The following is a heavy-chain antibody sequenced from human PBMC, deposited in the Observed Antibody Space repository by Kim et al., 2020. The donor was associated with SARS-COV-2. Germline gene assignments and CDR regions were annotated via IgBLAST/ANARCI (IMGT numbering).Heavy chain of an antibody. D-gene: IGHD2-15*01. CDR1: GYSFTSYW. J-gene: IGHJ6*02. V-gene: IGHV5-51*01. CDR2: IYPGDSDT. Sequence: GESLKISCKGSGYSFTSYWIGWVRQMPGKGLEWMGIIYPGDSDTRYRPSLQGQVTISADKSISTAYLQWSSLKASDTAMYYCARIGGYCSGGSCYSTLYYYYGMDVWGQGTTVTVSS. CDR3: ARIGGYCSGGSCYSTLYYYYGMDV.